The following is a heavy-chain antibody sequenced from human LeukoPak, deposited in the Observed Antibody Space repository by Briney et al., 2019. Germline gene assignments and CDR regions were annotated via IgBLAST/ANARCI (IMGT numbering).Heavy chain of an antibody. D-gene: IGHD6-19*01. V-gene: IGHV3-7*01. CDR2: IKQDGSEK. Sequence: GGSLRLSCAASRFTFRNNWMSWVRQAPGKGLEWVANIKQDGSEKNYVDSVKGRFIISRDNAKNSLYLQMNSLRAEDTAVYYCARETPDSSGWDWGQGTLVTVSS. CDR3: ARETPDSSGWD. CDR1: RFTFRNNW. J-gene: IGHJ4*02.